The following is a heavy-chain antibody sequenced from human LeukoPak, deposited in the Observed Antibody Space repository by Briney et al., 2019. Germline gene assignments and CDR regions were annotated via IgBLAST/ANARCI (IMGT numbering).Heavy chain of an antibody. Sequence: AGGSLRLSCAASGFTFSSYGMHWVRQAPGKGLEWVATISSDRSSTYYADSVKGRFTISRDNAKNSLYLQMNSLRAEDTAVYYCARAWVAFDYWGQGTLVTVSS. V-gene: IGHV3-30*03. D-gene: IGHD5-12*01. CDR2: ISSDRSST. CDR3: ARAWVAFDY. J-gene: IGHJ4*02. CDR1: GFTFSSYG.